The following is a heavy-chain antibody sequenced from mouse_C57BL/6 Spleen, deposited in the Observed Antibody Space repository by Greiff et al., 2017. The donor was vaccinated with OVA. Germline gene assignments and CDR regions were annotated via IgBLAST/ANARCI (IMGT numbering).Heavy chain of an antibody. V-gene: IGHV1-80*01. Sequence: VQLQQSGAELVKPGASVKISCKASGYAFSSYWMNWVKQRPGKGLEWIGQIYPGDGDTNYNGKFKGKATLTADKSSSTAYMQLSSLTSEDSAVYFCAGTSVRDAMDYWGQGTSVTVSS. J-gene: IGHJ4*01. CDR2: IYPGDGDT. CDR3: AGTSVRDAMDY. D-gene: IGHD1-1*01. CDR1: GYAFSSYW.